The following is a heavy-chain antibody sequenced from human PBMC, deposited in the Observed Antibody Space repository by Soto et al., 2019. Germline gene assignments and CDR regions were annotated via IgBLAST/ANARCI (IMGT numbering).Heavy chain of an antibody. J-gene: IGHJ1*01. CDR3: ARDLDGLHDDTSGPFPRPG. D-gene: IGHD3-22*01. Sequence: SETLSLTCTVSGGSVSSESHYWSWIRQTPGKGLEWIGYIYYTGSTNYNPSLKGRVTMSIDTSKNQFSLNVSSVTAADTAVYYCARDLDGLHDDTSGPFPRPGWGQGTLVTVSS. CDR2: IYYTGST. CDR1: GGSVSSESHY. V-gene: IGHV4-61*01.